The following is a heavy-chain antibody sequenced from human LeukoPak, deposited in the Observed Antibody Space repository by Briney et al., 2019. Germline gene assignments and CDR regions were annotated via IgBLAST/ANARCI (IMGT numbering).Heavy chain of an antibody. CDR1: GFTFSSYV. Sequence: GGSLRLSCAASGFTFSSYVMSWVRQAPGKGLEWVSGISGSGATTYYADSVKGRFTISRDNSKNTLYLQMSSLRAEDTAVYYCAKVRSSGWYTGGFDYWGQGTLVTVSS. J-gene: IGHJ4*02. CDR2: ISGSGATT. CDR3: AKVRSSGWYTGGFDY. D-gene: IGHD6-19*01. V-gene: IGHV3-23*01.